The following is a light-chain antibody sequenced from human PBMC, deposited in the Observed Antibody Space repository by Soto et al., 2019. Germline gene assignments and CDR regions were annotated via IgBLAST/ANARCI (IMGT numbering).Light chain of an antibody. Sequence: EIVLTQSPGTLSLSPGERATLSCRASQTVSSTYLAWYQPKPGQAPRLLIYGASSRATGIPDRFSGSGSGTDFTLTISRLEPEDFAVYYCQQYGSSPPHTFGQGTKLEIK. J-gene: IGKJ2*01. V-gene: IGKV3-20*01. CDR2: GAS. CDR1: QTVSSTY. CDR3: QQYGSSPPHT.